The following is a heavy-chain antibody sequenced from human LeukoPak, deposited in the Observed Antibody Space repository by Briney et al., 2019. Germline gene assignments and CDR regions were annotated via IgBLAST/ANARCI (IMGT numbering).Heavy chain of an antibody. CDR3: ARLGQMTSGTHHFDK. D-gene: IGHD4-17*01. J-gene: IGHJ4*02. Sequence: PSETLSLTCTVSGGSISSYYWSWIRQPPGKGLEWIAYIYTTGSTNYNPSLRSRVTISVDTSKNQFSLKLSSVTAADTALYFCARLGQMTSGTHHFDKWGQGTLVTVSS. CDR1: GGSISSYY. V-gene: IGHV4-4*09. CDR2: IYTTGST.